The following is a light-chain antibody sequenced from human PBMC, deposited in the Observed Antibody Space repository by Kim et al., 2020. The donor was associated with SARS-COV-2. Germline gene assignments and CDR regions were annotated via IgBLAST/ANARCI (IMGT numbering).Light chain of an antibody. J-gene: IGLJ2*01. CDR1: SLRSYY. Sequence: VALGQTVRITCQGDSLRSYYATWYQQKPGQAPILVIYGKNNRPSGIPDRFSGSSSGNTASLMITGTQAGDEADYYCNSRDSNDNVVFGGGTKLTVL. CDR3: NSRDSNDNVV. CDR2: GKN. V-gene: IGLV3-19*01.